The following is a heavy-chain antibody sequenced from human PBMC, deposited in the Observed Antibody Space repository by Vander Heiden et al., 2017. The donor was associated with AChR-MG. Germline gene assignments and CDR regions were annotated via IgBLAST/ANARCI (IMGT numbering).Heavy chain of an antibody. J-gene: IGHJ3*02. V-gene: IGHV4-59*01. D-gene: IGHD3-22*01. CDR1: GGSISSYY. CDR3: AREGNYYDSSGDMDTDAFDI. Sequence: QVQLQESGPGLVKPSETLSLTCTVSGGSISSYYWSWIRQPPGKGLEWIGYIYYSGSTNYNPSLKSRVTISVDTSKNQFSLKLSSVTAADTAVYYCAREGNYYDSSGDMDTDAFDIWGQGTMVTVSS. CDR2: IYYSGST.